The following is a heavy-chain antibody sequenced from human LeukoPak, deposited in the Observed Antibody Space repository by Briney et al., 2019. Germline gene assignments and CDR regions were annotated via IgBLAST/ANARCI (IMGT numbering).Heavy chain of an antibody. J-gene: IGHJ6*02. D-gene: IGHD2-2*01. CDR3: ARDLPFASSPRDYYSGMDV. Sequence: PGGSLRLSCAASGFTFSSYSMNWVRQAPGKGMEWVSYISSSSSTIYYADSVKGRFTISRDNAKNSLYLQMNSLRDEDTAVYYCARDLPFASSPRDYYSGMDVWGQGTTVTVSS. CDR1: GFTFSSYS. CDR2: ISSSSSTI. V-gene: IGHV3-48*02.